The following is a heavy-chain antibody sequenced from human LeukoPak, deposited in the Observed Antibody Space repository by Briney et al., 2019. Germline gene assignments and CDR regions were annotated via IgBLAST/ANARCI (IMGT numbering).Heavy chain of an antibody. J-gene: IGHJ4*02. CDR1: GFTFSSYA. CDR2: ISGSGSST. D-gene: IGHD3-22*01. Sequence: PGGSLRLSCAASGFTFSSYAMSWVRQAPGKGLEWVSGISGSGSSTYYTDSVKGRFTISRDNSKNTLYPQMNSLRAEDTAVYYCARDTSSGYYFDYWGQGTLVTVSS. CDR3: ARDTSSGYYFDY. V-gene: IGHV3-23*01.